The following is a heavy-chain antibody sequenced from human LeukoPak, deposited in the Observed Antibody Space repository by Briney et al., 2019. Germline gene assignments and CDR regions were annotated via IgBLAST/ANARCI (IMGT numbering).Heavy chain of an antibody. D-gene: IGHD2-2*01. Sequence: GGSLGLSCATSGFTFSSYWMHWVRQVPGKGLVWVSRVNGDGTSTSYADSVQGRFTSSRDNAKNTLYLYMNSLRGDDTAIYFCVRSCSSGSCYGYKDYWGQGTLVTVSS. CDR3: VRSCSSGSCYGYKDY. V-gene: IGHV3-74*01. CDR1: GFTFSSYW. J-gene: IGHJ4*02. CDR2: VNGDGTST.